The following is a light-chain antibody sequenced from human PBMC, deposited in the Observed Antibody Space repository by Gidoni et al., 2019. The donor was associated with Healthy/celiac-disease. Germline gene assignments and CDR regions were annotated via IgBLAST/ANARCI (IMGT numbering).Light chain of an antibody. V-gene: IGKV1-39*01. Sequence: DIQMTQSPSSLSASVGDRVTITCRASQSISTYLNWYQQNPGKAPKLLIYAASSLQSGVPSRFSGSGSGTDFTLTISSLQPEDFATYYCQQSYSTPRTFGQXTKVEIK. CDR2: AAS. CDR3: QQSYSTPRT. J-gene: IGKJ1*01. CDR1: QSISTY.